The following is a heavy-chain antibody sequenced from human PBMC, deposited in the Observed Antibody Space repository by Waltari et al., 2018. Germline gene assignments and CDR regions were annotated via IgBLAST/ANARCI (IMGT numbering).Heavy chain of an antibody. Sequence: EVQLVQSGAEVKKPGESLKLSCTGSGYSFTSDWIGWVRQLPGKGLEWMGVIDPGDSDTRYSPSFQAQVTISADKSISTAYLQWSSLKASDTAMYYCARHVYCSGGSCYGYYMDVWGKGTTVTVSS. CDR2: IDPGDSDT. CDR1: GYSFTSDW. D-gene: IGHD2-15*01. V-gene: IGHV5-51*01. CDR3: ARHVYCSGGSCYGYYMDV. J-gene: IGHJ6*03.